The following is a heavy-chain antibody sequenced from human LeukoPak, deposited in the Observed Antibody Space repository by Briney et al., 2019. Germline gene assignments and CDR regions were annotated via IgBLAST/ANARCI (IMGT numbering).Heavy chain of an antibody. D-gene: IGHD2-15*01. Sequence: SETLSLTCTVSGGSISSYYWSWIRQPAGKGLEWIGRIYTSGSTNYNPSLKSRVTMSVDTSKNQFSLKLSSVTAADTAVYYCATNPPPLGYCSGGSCYSGNWFDPWGQGTLVTVSS. J-gene: IGHJ5*02. CDR3: ATNPPPLGYCSGGSCYSGNWFDP. V-gene: IGHV4-4*07. CDR1: GGSISSYY. CDR2: IYTSGST.